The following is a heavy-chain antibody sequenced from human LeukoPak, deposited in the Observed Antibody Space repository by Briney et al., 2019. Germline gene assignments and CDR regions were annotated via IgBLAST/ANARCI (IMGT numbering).Heavy chain of an antibody. J-gene: IGHJ6*03. CDR1: GGSISSYY. Sequence: SETLSLTCTVSGGSISSYYWSWIRQPAGKGLEWIGRIYTSGSTNYNPSLKSRVTMSVDTSKNQFSLKLSSVTAADTAVYYCARDSSYCSGSSCYSHYYYMDVWGKGTTDTVSS. V-gene: IGHV4-4*07. D-gene: IGHD2-15*01. CDR3: ARDSSYCSGSSCYSHYYYMDV. CDR2: IYTSGST.